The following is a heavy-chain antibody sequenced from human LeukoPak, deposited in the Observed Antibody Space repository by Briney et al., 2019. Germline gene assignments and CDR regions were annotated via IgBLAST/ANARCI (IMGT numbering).Heavy chain of an antibody. CDR3: AKDSLHLVRMIDH. J-gene: IGHJ4*02. CDR1: GFSFSKNA. CDR2: MSGTGAST. D-gene: IGHD6-6*01. V-gene: IGHV3-23*01. Sequence: GGSLRLSCEGSGFSFSKNAMNGVRQAPGKGLEWVPAMSGTGASTYYIDSVKGRFTISRDNSNNTLYLQMNSLRAEDTAIYYCAKDSLHLVRMIDHWGQGVLVTVSS.